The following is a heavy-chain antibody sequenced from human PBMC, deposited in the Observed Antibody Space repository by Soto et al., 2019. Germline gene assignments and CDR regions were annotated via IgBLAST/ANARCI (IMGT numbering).Heavy chain of an antibody. CDR3: AKNFEGGYGSGSYYHYYFDY. CDR1: GFTFSSYG. Sequence: GGSLRLSCAASGFTFSSYGMHWVRQAPGKGLEWVAVISYDGSNKYYADSVKGRFTISRDNSKNTLYLQMNSLRAEDTAVYYCAKNFEGGYGSGSYYHYYFDYWGQGTLVTVS. J-gene: IGHJ4*02. D-gene: IGHD3-10*01. V-gene: IGHV3-30*18. CDR2: ISYDGSNK.